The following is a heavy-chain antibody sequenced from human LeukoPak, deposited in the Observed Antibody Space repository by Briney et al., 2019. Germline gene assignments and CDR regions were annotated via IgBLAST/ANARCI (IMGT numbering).Heavy chain of an antibody. D-gene: IGHD2/OR15-2a*01. CDR2: MWFGATT. V-gene: IGHV4-39*07. CDR1: GDSINSSNSH. CDR3: GRGRWGTYFQDD. Sequence: ETLSLTCTISGDSINSSNSHWGWIRQPPGKGLEWIGSMWFGATTSYDPSLKSPVTISIDPSKHQFSLKLSSWAAADSALYYCGRGRWGTYFQDDWGQGTPVTVSS. J-gene: IGHJ4*02.